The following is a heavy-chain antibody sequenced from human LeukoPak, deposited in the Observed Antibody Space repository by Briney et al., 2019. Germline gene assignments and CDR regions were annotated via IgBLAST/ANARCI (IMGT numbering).Heavy chain of an antibody. Sequence: GGSLRLSCAAWGFIFSSYAMSWVRQAPGKGLEWVSAISGSGGSTYYADSVKGRFTISRDNSKNELYLKMNSLRAEDTAVYYCARYSSDYFDYWGQGTLVTVSS. CDR1: GFIFSSYA. CDR3: ARYSSDYFDY. J-gene: IGHJ4*02. V-gene: IGHV3-23*01. D-gene: IGHD6-19*01. CDR2: ISGSGGST.